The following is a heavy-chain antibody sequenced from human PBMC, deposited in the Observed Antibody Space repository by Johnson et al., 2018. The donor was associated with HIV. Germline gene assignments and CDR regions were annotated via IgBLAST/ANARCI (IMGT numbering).Heavy chain of an antibody. CDR3: ARPDTYRYTDGRVGAFDI. D-gene: IGHD2-8*01. V-gene: IGHV3-43*01. CDR2: ISWDGGST. CDR1: GFTFDDYT. J-gene: IGHJ3*02. Sequence: VQLVESGGVVVQPGGSLRLSCAASGFTFDDYTMHWVRQGPGKGLEWVSLISWDGGSTYYGDSLKGRFTIPRDNSENTLYLQMNSRRAEDTAVYYCARPDTYRYTDGRVGAFDIWGQGTVVTVSP.